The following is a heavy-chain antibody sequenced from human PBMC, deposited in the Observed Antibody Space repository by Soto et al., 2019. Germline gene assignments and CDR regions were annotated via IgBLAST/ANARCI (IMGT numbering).Heavy chain of an antibody. CDR2: INAGNGNT. CDR1: GYTFTSYA. J-gene: IGHJ6*03. V-gene: IGHV1-3*01. CDR3: ATGLTHYYYYMDI. Sequence: ASVKVSCKASGYTFTSYAIHWVRQAPGESLEWMGWINAGNGNTKFSQRFQGRVTISRDTSASTAYMELSSLRSEDTVVYYCATGLTHYYYYMDIWGKGTTVTVSS.